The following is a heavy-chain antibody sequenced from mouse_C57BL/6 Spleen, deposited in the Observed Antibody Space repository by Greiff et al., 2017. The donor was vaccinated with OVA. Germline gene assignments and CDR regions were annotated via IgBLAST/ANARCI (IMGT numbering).Heavy chain of an antibody. D-gene: IGHD3-2*01. CDR1: GYAFSSSW. V-gene: IGHV1-82*01. CDR2: IYPGDGDT. Sequence: QVQLKQSGPELVKPGASVKISCKASGYAFSSSWMNWVKQRPGKGLEWIGRIYPGDGDTNYNGKFKGKATLTADKSSSTAYMQLSSLTSEDSAVYFCARDRDGYFDVWGTGTTVTVSS. J-gene: IGHJ1*03. CDR3: ARDRDGYFDV.